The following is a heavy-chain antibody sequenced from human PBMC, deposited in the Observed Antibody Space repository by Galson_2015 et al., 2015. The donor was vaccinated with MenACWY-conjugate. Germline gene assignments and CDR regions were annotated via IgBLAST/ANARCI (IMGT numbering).Heavy chain of an antibody. J-gene: IGHJ4*02. D-gene: IGHD5-24*01. CDR2: ISHDGTKE. Sequence: SLRLSCAASGFSFRSYTMHWVRRTPREGLQWVASISHDGTKEYYTDVVKGRFAISRDNSRNTLSLEMNSLRSDDTAIYHCASGSTWQQLFSPFDYWGQGNLVSVSS. V-gene: IGHV3-30*10. CDR1: GFSFRSYT. CDR3: ASGSTWQQLFSPFDY.